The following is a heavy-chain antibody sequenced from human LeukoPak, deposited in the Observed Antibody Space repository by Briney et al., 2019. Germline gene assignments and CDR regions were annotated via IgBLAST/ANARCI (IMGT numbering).Heavy chain of an antibody. Sequence: PGRSLRLSCAASGFTFSSYAMHWVRQAPGKGLEWVAVISYDGSNKYYADSVKGRFTISRDNSKNTLYPQMNSLRAEDTAVYYCASDIVVVPAAYYYYYGMDVWGQGTTVTVSS. J-gene: IGHJ6*02. V-gene: IGHV3-30-3*01. CDR2: ISYDGSNK. D-gene: IGHD2-2*01. CDR3: ASDIVVVPAAYYYYYGMDV. CDR1: GFTFSSYA.